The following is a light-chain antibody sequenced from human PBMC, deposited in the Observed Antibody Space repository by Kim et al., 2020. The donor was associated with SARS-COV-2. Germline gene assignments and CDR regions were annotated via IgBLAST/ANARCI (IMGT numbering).Light chain of an antibody. CDR1: QSVSSN. Sequence: VSPGESLPPYCTAGQSVSSNLARYQKKPGQGPRLLIYGASTGATDIPVRFSGSGCGAEFTLSISSLQTEDFGVYYSEQYNNWTPYTFGQGTKLEI. CDR3: EQYNNWTPYT. J-gene: IGKJ2*01. CDR2: GAS. V-gene: IGKV3-15*01.